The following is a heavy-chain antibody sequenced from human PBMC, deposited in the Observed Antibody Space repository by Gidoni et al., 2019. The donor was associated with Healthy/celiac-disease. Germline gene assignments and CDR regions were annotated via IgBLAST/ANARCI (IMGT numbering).Heavy chain of an antibody. CDR2: IYSGGST. CDR1: GFTCSSNY. V-gene: IGHV3-66*01. CDR3: ARGLFGELLNY. D-gene: IGHD3-10*01. J-gene: IGHJ4*02. Sequence: EVQLVESGGGWVQPGGSLRLSCAASGFTCSSNYMSWVRQAPGKGLEWVSVIYSGGSTYYADSVKGRFTISRDNSKNTLYLQMNSLRAEDTAVYYCARGLFGELLNYWGQGTLVTVSS.